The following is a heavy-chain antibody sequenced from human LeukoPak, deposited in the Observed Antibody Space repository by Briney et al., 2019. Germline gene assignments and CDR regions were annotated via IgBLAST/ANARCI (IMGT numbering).Heavy chain of an antibody. CDR3: AKDGGLWVSAHWGDS. V-gene: IGHV3-30*18. J-gene: IGHJ4*02. D-gene: IGHD7-27*01. CDR1: GFTFSSYG. Sequence: GRSLRLSCAASGFTFSSYGMHWVRQAPGKGLEWVAVISYDGSNKYYADSVKGRFTISRDNTKNSLYLQMNTLRAEDTAVYYCAKDGGLWVSAHWGDSWGRGTLVTVSS. CDR2: ISYDGSNK.